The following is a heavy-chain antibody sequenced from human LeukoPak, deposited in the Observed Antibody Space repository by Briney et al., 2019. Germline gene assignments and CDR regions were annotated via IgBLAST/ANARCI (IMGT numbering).Heavy chain of an antibody. CDR1: GGTFSSYA. D-gene: IGHD6-13*01. V-gene: IGHV1-69*13. CDR3: ARDRIQPRDERSSIRDSSSWYWFDP. J-gene: IGHJ5*02. Sequence: HRASVKVSCKASGGTFSSYAISWVRQAPGQGLEWMGGIIPIFGTANYAQKFQGRVTITADESTSTAYMELSSLRSEDTAVYYCARDRIQPRDERSSIRDSSSWYWFDPWGQGTLVTVSS. CDR2: IIPIFGTA.